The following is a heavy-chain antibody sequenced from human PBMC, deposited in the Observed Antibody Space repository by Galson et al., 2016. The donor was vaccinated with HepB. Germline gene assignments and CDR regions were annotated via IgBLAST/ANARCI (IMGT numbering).Heavy chain of an antibody. CDR3: AKTLPPTNQYFFIS. CDR2: LSYSATS. J-gene: IGHJ4*02. D-gene: IGHD1-14*01. Sequence: SETLSLTCTVSGASVSSDSCYWGWIRQPPGKRLEWLASLSYSATSDYNPSLRSRVTLSADTSKNQFSLRLSSVTAADTAVYYCAKTLPPTNQYFFISWGQGTLVTVSS. V-gene: IGHV4-39*01. CDR1: GASVSSDSCY.